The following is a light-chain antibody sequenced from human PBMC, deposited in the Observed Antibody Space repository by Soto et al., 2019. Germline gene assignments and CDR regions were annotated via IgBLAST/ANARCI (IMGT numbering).Light chain of an antibody. J-gene: IGLJ1*01. CDR3: SSYTSSRTYV. Sequence: QSALTQPASVSGSPGQSITISCTGTSSDVGYYNYVSWYQQHPGKAPKVMIYEVSNRPSGVSNRFSGSKSGNTASLTISGLQAEDEADYYCSSYTSSRTYVFGTETKLTVL. CDR2: EVS. CDR1: SSDVGYYNY. V-gene: IGLV2-14*01.